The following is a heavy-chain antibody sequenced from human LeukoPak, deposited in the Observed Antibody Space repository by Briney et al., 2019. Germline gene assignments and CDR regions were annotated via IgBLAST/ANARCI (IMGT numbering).Heavy chain of an antibody. J-gene: IGHJ5*02. CDR1: GGSISSYY. Sequence: SETLSLTCTVSGGSISSYYWSWIRQPPGKGLECIGYIYYSGRTDSNPSVKSRVTISVDTSKNQFSLKLSSVTAADTAVYYCARDLVRGYCSGGSCYPSWFDPWGQGTLVTVSS. CDR2: IYYSGRT. CDR3: ARDLVRGYCSGGSCYPSWFDP. D-gene: IGHD2-15*01. V-gene: IGHV4-59*01.